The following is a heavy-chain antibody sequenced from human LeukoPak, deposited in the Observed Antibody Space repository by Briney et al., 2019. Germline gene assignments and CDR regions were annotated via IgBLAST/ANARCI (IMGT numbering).Heavy chain of an antibody. D-gene: IGHD6-19*01. CDR3: AKDAVATYRHDALDI. CDR1: GFTFSSYS. Sequence: PGGSLRLSCAASGFTFSSYSMNWVRQAPGKGLEWVSSISGSSNYIYYGDSVKGRFTISRDNSKNTLYLQMNSLRAEDTAVYYCAKDAVATYRHDALDIWGQGTMVTVSS. J-gene: IGHJ3*02. V-gene: IGHV3-21*04. CDR2: ISGSSNYI.